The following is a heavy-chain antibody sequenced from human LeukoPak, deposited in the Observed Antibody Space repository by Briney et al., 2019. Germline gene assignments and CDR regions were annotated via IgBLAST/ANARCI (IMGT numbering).Heavy chain of an antibody. Sequence: NPSETLSLTCTVSGGSISSGSYYWSWIRQPAGKGLEWIGRFYTSGSTNYNPSLKSRVTISVDTSKNQFSLKLSSVTAADTAVYYCARGSEYYYGSGNYHGNWFDPWGQGTLVTVSS. V-gene: IGHV4-61*02. CDR3: ARGSEYYYGSGNYHGNWFDP. CDR2: FYTSGST. J-gene: IGHJ5*02. D-gene: IGHD3-10*01. CDR1: GGSISSGSYY.